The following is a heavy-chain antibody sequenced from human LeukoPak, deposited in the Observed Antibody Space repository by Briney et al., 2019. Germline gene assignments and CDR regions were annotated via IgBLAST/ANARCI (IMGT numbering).Heavy chain of an antibody. Sequence: PSETLSLTCTVSGGSISSSSYYWGWIRQPPGKGLEWIGTIYYSGSTDYYPSLKSRVTISLDMSKNQFSLKLSSVTAADTAVYHCASLQRWLHIFDYWGQGTLVTVSS. J-gene: IGHJ4*02. CDR3: ASLQRWLHIFDY. CDR1: GGSISSSSYY. V-gene: IGHV4-39*01. D-gene: IGHD5-24*01. CDR2: IYYSGST.